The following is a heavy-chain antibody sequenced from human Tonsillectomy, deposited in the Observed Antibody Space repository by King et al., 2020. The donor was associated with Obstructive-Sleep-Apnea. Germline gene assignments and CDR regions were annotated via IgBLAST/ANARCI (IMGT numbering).Heavy chain of an antibody. CDR2: ISTYSGNT. V-gene: IGHV1-18*04. Sequence: QLVQSGAEVKKPGTSVRVSCKASGYIFTSFGYAVSWVRQAPGQGLEWMGWISTYSGNTRYAQKFQGRVTMTTDTSTTTAYVELRSLRSDDTAVYYCARVRTTAGAEAFDIWGPGTILTVSS. J-gene: IGHJ3*02. D-gene: IGHD2-8*02. CDR3: ARVRTTAGAEAFDI. CDR1: GYIFTSFG.